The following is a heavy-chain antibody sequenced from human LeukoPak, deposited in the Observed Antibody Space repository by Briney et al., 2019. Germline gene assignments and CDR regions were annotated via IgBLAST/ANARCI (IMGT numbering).Heavy chain of an antibody. D-gene: IGHD2-2*01. J-gene: IGHJ4*02. CDR2: ISGSGGST. CDR3: AKVVLNGYCSSTSCPYYFDY. V-gene: IGHV3-23*01. CDR1: GFTFSSYA. Sequence: GGSLRLSCAASGFTFSSYAMSWVRQAPGEGLEWVSAISGSGGSTYYADSVKGRFTISRDNSKNTLYLQMNSLRAEDTAVYYCAKVVLNGYCSSTSCPYYFDYWGQGTLVTVSS.